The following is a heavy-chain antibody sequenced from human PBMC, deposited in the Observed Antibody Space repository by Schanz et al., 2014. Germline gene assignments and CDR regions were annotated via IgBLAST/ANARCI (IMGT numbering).Heavy chain of an antibody. V-gene: IGHV3-53*01. Sequence: EVQLLESGGGLIHPGGSLRLSCAVSGFTVSTNYMTWVRQAPGKGLECVSVLYTGGSTFYAESVRGRFFISRDSSKNTLFLHMNSLRAEDTAVYYCARDHESYFQHWGQGTLVTVSS. CDR3: ARDHESYFQH. J-gene: IGHJ1*01. CDR2: LYTGGST. CDR1: GFTVSTNY.